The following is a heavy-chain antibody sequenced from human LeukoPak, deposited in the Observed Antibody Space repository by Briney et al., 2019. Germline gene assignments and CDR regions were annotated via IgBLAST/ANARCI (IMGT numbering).Heavy chain of an antibody. CDR1: HISFSRYY. Sequence: SQTLSHTCALYHISFSRYYWSCIRQPPGNRLEWIGEINHSGSTNYNPSLKSRVTISVDTSKNQFSLKLSSVNAADTAVYYCAGSLSGSYRNWFDPWGQGTLVTVSS. CDR3: AGSLSGSYRNWFDP. J-gene: IGHJ5*02. V-gene: IGHV4-34*01. CDR2: INHSGST. D-gene: IGHD1-26*01.